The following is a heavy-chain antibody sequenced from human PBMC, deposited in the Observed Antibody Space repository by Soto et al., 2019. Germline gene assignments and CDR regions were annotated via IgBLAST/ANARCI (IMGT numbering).Heavy chain of an antibody. CDR2: IYYSGST. CDR1: GGSISSSSYY. Sequence: PSETLSLTCTVSGGSISSSSYYWGWIRQPPGKGLEWIGSIYYSGSTYYNPSLKSRVTISVDTSKNQFSLKLSSVTAADTAVYYCARQVLKLWLGCFDYWGQGTLVTVSS. CDR3: ARQVLKLWLGCFDY. V-gene: IGHV4-39*01. J-gene: IGHJ4*02. D-gene: IGHD5-18*01.